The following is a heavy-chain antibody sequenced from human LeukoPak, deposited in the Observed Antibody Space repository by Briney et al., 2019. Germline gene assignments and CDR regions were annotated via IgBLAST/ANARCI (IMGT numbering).Heavy chain of an antibody. V-gene: IGHV3-7*01. D-gene: IGHD6-25*01. Sequence: GGSLRLSCAASAFTFSRYSMNWVRQAPGKGLEWVANIKQDGSEKYYVDSVKGRFTISRDNAKNSLYLQMNSLRAEDTAVYYCASEVWQRLFDYWGQGTLVTVSS. CDR2: IKQDGSEK. CDR1: AFTFSRYS. J-gene: IGHJ4*02. CDR3: ASEVWQRLFDY.